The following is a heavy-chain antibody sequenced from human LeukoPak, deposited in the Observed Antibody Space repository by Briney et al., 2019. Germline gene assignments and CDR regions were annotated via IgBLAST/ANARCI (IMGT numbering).Heavy chain of an antibody. D-gene: IGHD3-10*01. Sequence: SETLSLTCTVSGGSISSSAYHWGWIRQPPGMGLEWFGTINYGGNTYYNLSLKSRVIIFLDTSKNQLSLKLSSVTAADTAVYYCARVKPYYYGSGIDYWGQGTLVTFST. J-gene: IGHJ4*02. CDR2: INYGGNT. CDR1: GGSISSSAYH. CDR3: ARVKPYYYGSGIDY. V-gene: IGHV4-39*01.